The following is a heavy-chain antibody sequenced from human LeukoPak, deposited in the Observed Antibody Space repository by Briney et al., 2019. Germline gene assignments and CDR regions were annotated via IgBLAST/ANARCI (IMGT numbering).Heavy chain of an antibody. Sequence: ESGPTLVKPTQTLTLTCTFSGFSLSTSGVGVGWIRQPPGKALEWLALIYWDDDKRYSPSLKSRLTITKDTSKNQVVLTMTNMDPVDTATYYCAHSHQTPLGLWEPHRYYFDYWGQGTLVTVSS. CDR1: GFSLSTSGVG. CDR2: IYWDDDK. CDR3: AHSHQTPLGLWEPHRYYFDY. J-gene: IGHJ4*02. D-gene: IGHD3-16*01. V-gene: IGHV2-5*02.